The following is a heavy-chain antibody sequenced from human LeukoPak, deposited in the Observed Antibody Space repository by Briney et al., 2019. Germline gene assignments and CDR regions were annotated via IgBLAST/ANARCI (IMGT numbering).Heavy chain of an antibody. J-gene: IGHJ4*02. CDR1: GGSISSGDYY. CDR3: ARIFLHVGYFDY. Sequence: SQTLSLTCTVSGGSISSGDYYWSWIRQPPGTGLEWIGYIYYSGSTYYNPSLKSRVTISVDTSKNQFSLKLSSVTAADTAVYYCARIFLHVGYFDYWGQGTLVTVSS. CDR2: IYYSGST. D-gene: IGHD2-21*01. V-gene: IGHV4-30-4*01.